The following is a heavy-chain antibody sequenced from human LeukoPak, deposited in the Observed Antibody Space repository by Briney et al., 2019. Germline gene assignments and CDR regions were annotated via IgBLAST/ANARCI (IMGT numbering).Heavy chain of an antibody. V-gene: IGHV3-7*01. J-gene: IGHJ3*01. D-gene: IGHD1-1*01. Sequence: GGSLRLSCAASGFTFSSYWMNWARQAPGKGLEWVASTNHNGNVNYYVDSVKGRFTISRDNAKNSLYLQMNSLRAEDTAVYYCARGQLGTDRVWGQGTMVTVSS. CDR1: GFTFSSYW. CDR3: ARGQLGTDRV. CDR2: TNHNGNVN.